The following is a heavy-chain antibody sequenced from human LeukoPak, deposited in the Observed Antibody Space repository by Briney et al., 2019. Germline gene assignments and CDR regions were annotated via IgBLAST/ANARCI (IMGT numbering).Heavy chain of an antibody. CDR3: ARDEGSNYYDSSGYYPTPHFFDY. Sequence: GGSLRLSCAASGFTFSSYWMHWVRQAPGKGLVWVSRINSDGSSTSYADSVKGRFTISRDNAKNTLNLQMNSLRAEDTAVYYCARDEGSNYYDSSGYYPTPHFFDYWGQGTLVTVSS. CDR1: GFTFSSYW. V-gene: IGHV3-74*01. CDR2: INSDGSST. J-gene: IGHJ4*02. D-gene: IGHD3-22*01.